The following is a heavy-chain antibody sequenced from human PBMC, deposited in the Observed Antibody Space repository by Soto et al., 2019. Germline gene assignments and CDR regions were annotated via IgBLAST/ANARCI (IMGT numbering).Heavy chain of an antibody. D-gene: IGHD2-2*01. Sequence: ASVKVSCKASGSTFTSYDINWVRQATGQGLEWMGWMNPNSGNTGYAQKFQGRVTMTRNTSISTAYMELSSLRSEDTAVYYCARGGGDTVLVTAAYSQTWFDPWGQGTLGTVS. CDR1: GSTFTSYD. J-gene: IGHJ5*02. V-gene: IGHV1-8*02. CDR3: ARGGGDTVLVTAAYSQTWFDP. CDR2: MNPNSGNT.